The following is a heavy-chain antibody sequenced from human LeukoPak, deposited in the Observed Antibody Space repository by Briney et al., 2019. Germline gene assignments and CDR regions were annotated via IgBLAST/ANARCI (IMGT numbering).Heavy chain of an antibody. CDR1: GGTFSSYA. Sequence: SVKVSCKASGGTFSSYAISWVRQAPGQGLEWMGGIIPIFGTANYAQKFQGRVTITADESTSTAYMELSSLRPEDTAVYYCARGMEVVPAATYYYYGMDVWGKGTTVTVSS. V-gene: IGHV1-69*13. CDR3: ARGMEVVPAATYYYYGMDV. D-gene: IGHD2-2*01. CDR2: IIPIFGTA. J-gene: IGHJ6*04.